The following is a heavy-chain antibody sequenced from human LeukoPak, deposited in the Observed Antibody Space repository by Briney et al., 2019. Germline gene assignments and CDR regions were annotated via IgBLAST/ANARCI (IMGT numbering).Heavy chain of an antibody. CDR2: INHSGST. CDR1: GGSFSGYY. Sequence: PSETLSLTCAVYGGSFSGYYWSWIRQPPGKGLEWIGEINHSGSTNYNPSLKSRVTISVDTSKNQFPLKLSSVTAADTAVYYCLHCGGDCYSGLGPDYWGQGTLVTVSS. J-gene: IGHJ4*02. CDR3: LHCGGDCYSGLGPDY. D-gene: IGHD2-21*02. V-gene: IGHV4-34*01.